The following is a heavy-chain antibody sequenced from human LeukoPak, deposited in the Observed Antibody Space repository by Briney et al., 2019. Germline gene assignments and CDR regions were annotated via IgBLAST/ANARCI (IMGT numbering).Heavy chain of an antibody. V-gene: IGHV4-31*03. J-gene: IGHJ5*02. CDR2: IYYSGST. CDR1: GGSISSGGYY. D-gene: IGHD2-15*01. CDR3: ARAAEGYCSGGSCIPRFDP. Sequence: SETLSLTCTVSGGSISSGGYYWSWIRQHPGKGLEWIGYIYYSGSTYYNPSLKSRVTISVDTSKNQFSLKLSSVTAADTAVYYCARAAEGYCSGGSCIPRFDPWGQGTLVTVSS.